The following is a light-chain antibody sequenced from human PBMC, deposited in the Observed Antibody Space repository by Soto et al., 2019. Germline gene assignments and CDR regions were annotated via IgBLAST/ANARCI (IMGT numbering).Light chain of an antibody. V-gene: IGKV1-5*01. Sequence: DIQMTQSPPTLSASVGDRVIITCRASQSLSTWLAWYRQKPGKAPKLPIFGASALESGVPSRFNGSGSATEFTLTINNLKPEDSATYYCQQYADYCTFGQGTKVDIK. CDR3: QQYADYCT. CDR1: QSLSTW. J-gene: IGKJ1*01. CDR2: GAS.